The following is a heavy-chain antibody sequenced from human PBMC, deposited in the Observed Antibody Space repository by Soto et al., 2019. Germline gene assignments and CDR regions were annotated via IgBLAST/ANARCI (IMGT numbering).Heavy chain of an antibody. V-gene: IGHV4-61*01. D-gene: IGHD3-3*01. CDR2: VYGSVNYDSGRT. CDR1: GDSVRSRNYY. Sequence: PSETLSLTCTVSGDSVRSRNYYWSWIRQAPGTGLEWIGYVYGSVNYDSGRTNYNPSLKSRVTTSLDTSKNQFSLNLTSVTAADTAVYYCARESDFWDDAYMRTFDIWGQGTKVTVSS. CDR3: ARESDFWDDAYMRTFDI. J-gene: IGHJ3*02.